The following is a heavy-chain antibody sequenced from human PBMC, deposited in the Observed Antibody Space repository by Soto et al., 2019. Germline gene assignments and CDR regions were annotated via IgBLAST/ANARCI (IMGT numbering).Heavy chain of an antibody. D-gene: IGHD6-13*01. CDR2: ITADSNTI. J-gene: IGHJ5*02. V-gene: IGHV3-48*02. Sequence: EVQLVESGGGLVQPGGSLRLSCAASGFSFSRYSMNWVRQAPGRGLEWISYITADSNTIYYADSVKGRFTISRDNAKDSLFLQMNSLRDEDTAMYYCARDNGRAGSFDPWGQGTLVTVSS. CDR1: GFSFSRYS. CDR3: ARDNGRAGSFDP.